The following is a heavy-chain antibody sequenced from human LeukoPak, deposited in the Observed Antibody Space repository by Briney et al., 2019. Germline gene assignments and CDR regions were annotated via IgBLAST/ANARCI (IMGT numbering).Heavy chain of an antibody. Sequence: PGGSPRLSCAASGFTFSSYAMHWVRQAPGKGLEWVAVISYDGSNKYYADSVKGRFTISRDNSKNTLYLQMNSLRAEDTAVYYCARDWTGALYDSSGYLPGDYWGQGTLVTVSS. V-gene: IGHV3-30*01. CDR3: ARDWTGALYDSSGYLPGDY. CDR1: GFTFSSYA. J-gene: IGHJ4*02. D-gene: IGHD3-22*01. CDR2: ISYDGSNK.